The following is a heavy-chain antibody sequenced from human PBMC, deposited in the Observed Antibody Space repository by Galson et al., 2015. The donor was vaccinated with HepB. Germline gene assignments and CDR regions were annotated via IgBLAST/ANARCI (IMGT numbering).Heavy chain of an antibody. CDR1: GFTFSSYG. D-gene: IGHD3-3*01. CDR3: AKDPTDFWSGYPHDY. Sequence: SLRLSCAASGFTFSSYGMHWVRQAPGKGLEWVAVISYDGSNKYYADSVKGRFTISRDNSKNTLYLQMNSLRAEDTAVYYCAKDPTDFWSGYPHDYWGQGTLVTVSS. CDR2: ISYDGSNK. J-gene: IGHJ4*02. V-gene: IGHV3-30*18.